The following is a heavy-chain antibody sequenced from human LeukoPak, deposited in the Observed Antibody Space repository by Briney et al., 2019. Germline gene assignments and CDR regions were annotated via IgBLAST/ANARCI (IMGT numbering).Heavy chain of an antibody. V-gene: IGHV1-18*01. Sequence: ASVKVSCKASGYTFTSSGISWVRQAPGQGLEWMGWISAYNGNTNYAQKLQGRVTMTTDTSTNTAYMELRSLRSDDTAIYYCAGAVTVTTGPLGYWGQGTLVTVSS. D-gene: IGHD4-17*01. CDR2: ISAYNGNT. CDR1: GYTFTSSG. J-gene: IGHJ4*02. CDR3: AGAVTVTTGPLGY.